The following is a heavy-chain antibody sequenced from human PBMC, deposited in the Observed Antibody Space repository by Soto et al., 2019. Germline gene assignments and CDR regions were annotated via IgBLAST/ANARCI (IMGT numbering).Heavy chain of an antibody. CDR2: ISGSGGTT. J-gene: IGHJ4*02. V-gene: IGHV3-23*01. CDR1: GFTFSSYG. CDR3: SKVIRYYYDSSCYHKVA. D-gene: IGHD3-22*01. Sequence: GGSLRLSCAASGFTFSSYGMSWVRQAPGKGLEWVSDISGSGGTTYYAESVKGRFTISRDNSKNALYLQMNSLRAEDNAVYYCSKVIRYYYDSSCYHKVAWGQGTLVTVSS.